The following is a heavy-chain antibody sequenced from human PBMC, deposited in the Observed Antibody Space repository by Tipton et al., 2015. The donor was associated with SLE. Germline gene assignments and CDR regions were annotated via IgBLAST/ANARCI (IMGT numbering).Heavy chain of an antibody. J-gene: IGHJ4*02. CDR2: IYYSGST. V-gene: IGHV4-39*07. D-gene: IGHD2-21*02. Sequence: TLSLTCTVSGGSISSSSYYWGWIRQPPGKGLEWIGNIYYSGSTYYNPSLKSRVTISVDTSKNQFSLKLSSVTAADTAVYYCARAPEAYCGGDCYSFDYWGQGTLVTVSS. CDR3: ARAPEAYCGGDCYSFDY. CDR1: GGSISSSSYY.